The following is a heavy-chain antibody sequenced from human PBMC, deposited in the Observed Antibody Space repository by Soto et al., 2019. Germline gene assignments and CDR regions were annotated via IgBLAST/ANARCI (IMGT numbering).Heavy chain of an antibody. CDR1: GFTFSSYW. V-gene: IGHV3-7*01. CDR2: IKQDGSEK. J-gene: IGHJ4*02. Sequence: EVQLVESGGGLVQPGGSLRLSCAASGFTFSSYWMSWVRQAPGKGLEWVANIKQDGSEKYYVDSVKGRFTISRDNAKNSLYLQMNSLRAEDTAVYYCARDRTEYDLWSGYYTGEADYWGQGTLVTVSS. D-gene: IGHD3-3*01. CDR3: ARDRTEYDLWSGYYTGEADY.